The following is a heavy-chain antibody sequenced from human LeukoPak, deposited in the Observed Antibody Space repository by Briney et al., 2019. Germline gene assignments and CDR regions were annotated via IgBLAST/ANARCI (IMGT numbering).Heavy chain of an antibody. Sequence: KPSETLSLTCAVYGGSFSGYYWSWIRQPPGKGLEWIGEINHSGSTNYNPSLKSRVTISVDTSKNQFSLKLSSVTAADTAVYYCARESFAARWDWGQGTLVTVSS. D-gene: IGHD6-6*01. CDR3: ARESFAARWD. V-gene: IGHV4-34*01. J-gene: IGHJ4*02. CDR2: INHSGST. CDR1: GGSFSGYY.